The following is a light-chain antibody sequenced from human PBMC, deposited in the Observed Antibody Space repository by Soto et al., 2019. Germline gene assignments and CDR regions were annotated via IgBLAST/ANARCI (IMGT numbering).Light chain of an antibody. CDR3: QQYGSTRWT. V-gene: IGKV3-20*01. CDR1: QSVSSSY. J-gene: IGKJ1*01. Sequence: DIVMTQSPATLSLSPGERASLSCRASQSVSSSYLAWYQQKPGQAPRLLIYAASSRATGVPDRFSGSGSGTDFTLTISRLQPEDFAVCYCQQYGSTRWTFGQGTKVEIK. CDR2: AAS.